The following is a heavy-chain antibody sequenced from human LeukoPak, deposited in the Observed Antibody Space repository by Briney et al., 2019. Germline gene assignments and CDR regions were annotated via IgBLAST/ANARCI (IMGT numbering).Heavy chain of an antibody. CDR1: GYSISSGYY. V-gene: IGHV4-38-2*02. Sequence: SETLSLTCAVSGYSISSGYYWGWIRQPPGKGLEWIGSVYFGGTTYYNPSLRSRFTMSLDTSKNQVSLTLNSVTAADTAVYYCARDNRRDGYKIFDYWGQGTLVTVSS. CDR2: VYFGGTT. D-gene: IGHD5-24*01. J-gene: IGHJ4*02. CDR3: ARDNRRDGYKIFDY.